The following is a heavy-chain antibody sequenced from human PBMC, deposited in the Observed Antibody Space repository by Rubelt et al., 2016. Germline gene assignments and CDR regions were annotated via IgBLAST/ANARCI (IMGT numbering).Heavy chain of an antibody. CDR2: IYYSGST. CDR3: ARVMGSSWPYYYHYMDV. CDR1: GGSFSGYY. V-gene: IGHV4-34*01. D-gene: IGHD6-13*01. J-gene: IGHJ6*03. Sequence: QVQLQQWGAGLLKPSETLSLTCAVYGGSFSGYYWSWIRQHPGKGLEWIGYIYYSGSTYYNPSLKGVVTISGDTSKNQFSLKLSAVTAADTAVYYCARVMGSSWPYYYHYMDVWGKGTTVTVSS.